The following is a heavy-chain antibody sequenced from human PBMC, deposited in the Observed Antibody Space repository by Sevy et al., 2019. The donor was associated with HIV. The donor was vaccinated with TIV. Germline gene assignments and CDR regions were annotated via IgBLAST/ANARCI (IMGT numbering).Heavy chain of an antibody. J-gene: IGHJ6*02. V-gene: IGHV3-53*01. CDR1: GFTVSSNY. CDR3: AGVEMGTKIYYGMDV. CDR2: IYSGGST. D-gene: IGHD1-1*01. Sequence: GGSLRLSCAASGFTVSSNYMSWVRQAPGKGLEWVSVIYSGGSTYYADSVKGRFTISSDNSKNTLYLQMNSLRAEDTAVYYCAGVEMGTKIYYGMDVWGQWTTVTVSS.